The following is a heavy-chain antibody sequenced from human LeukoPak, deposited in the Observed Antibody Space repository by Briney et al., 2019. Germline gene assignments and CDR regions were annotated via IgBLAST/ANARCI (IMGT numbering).Heavy chain of an antibody. J-gene: IGHJ4*02. CDR3: AKLLSNSGRFRY. CDR1: GFTFSSYG. D-gene: IGHD4-23*01. CDR2: IRNDGSNK. Sequence: PGGSLRLSCAASGFTFSSYGMHWVRQAPGKGLEWVAFIRNDGSNKYYADSVKGRFTISRDNSKNTLYLQMNSLRAEDTAVYYCAKLLSNSGRFRYWGQGTLVTVSS. V-gene: IGHV3-30*02.